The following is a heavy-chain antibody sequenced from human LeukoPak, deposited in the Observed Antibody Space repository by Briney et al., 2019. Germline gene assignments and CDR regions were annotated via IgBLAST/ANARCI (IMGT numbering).Heavy chain of an antibody. CDR2: MNPNSGNT. CDR3: ARHSASIGDMGLPWFDP. Sequence: ASVKVSCKASGYTFTSYDINWVRQATGQGLEWMGWMNPNSGNTGYAQKFQGRVTMTRNTSISTAYMELSSLRSEDTAVYYCARHSASIGDMGLPWFDPWGQGTLVTVSS. J-gene: IGHJ5*02. V-gene: IGHV1-8*01. D-gene: IGHD3-10*01. CDR1: GYTFTSYD.